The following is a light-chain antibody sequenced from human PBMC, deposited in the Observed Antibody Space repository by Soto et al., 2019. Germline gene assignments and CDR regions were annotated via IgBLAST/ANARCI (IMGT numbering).Light chain of an antibody. CDR2: AAS. Sequence: EFVLTQSPGTLSLSPGERATLSCRASQTVRNNYLAWYQQKPGQAPRLLIYAASSRATGIPDRFSGSGSGTDFTLTISRLEPEDFAVYYCQQYGNSPQTCGQGTKGDIK. CDR1: QTVRNNY. V-gene: IGKV3-20*01. CDR3: QQYGNSPQT. J-gene: IGKJ1*01.